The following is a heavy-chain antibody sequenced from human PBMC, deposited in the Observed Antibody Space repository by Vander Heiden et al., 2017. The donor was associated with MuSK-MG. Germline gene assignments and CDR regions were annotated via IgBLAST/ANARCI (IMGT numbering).Heavy chain of an antibody. Sequence: QVQLVQSGAEVKKPGSSVKVSCKASGGTSSSYAISWVLQPHAQGLEWRGRIIIIVGISKYVKKGKGRVTITAEKPTSTAERELRRLRSEEMAVYYCAIVVGANKRYDAFDIGRQGTIVTVFS. V-gene: IGHV1-69*04. D-gene: IGHD1-26*01. CDR3: AIVVGANKRYDAFDI. CDR1: GGTSSSYA. J-gene: IGHJ3*02. CDR2: IIIIVGIS.